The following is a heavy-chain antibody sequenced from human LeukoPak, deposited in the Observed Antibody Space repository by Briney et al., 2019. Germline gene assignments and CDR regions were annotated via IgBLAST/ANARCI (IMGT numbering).Heavy chain of an antibody. J-gene: IGHJ3*02. V-gene: IGHV3-7*01. CDR1: AFTFSSYW. CDR3: ARDSSPPIVGTTFWADAFDI. Sequence: GGSLRLSCAASAFTFSSYWMTWVRQAPGKGLEWVANIWKDGSEKNYMDSVNGPFTLSRDNAQNSLYLQITSLRAEDTAVYYCARDSSPPIVGTTFWADAFDIWGQGTMVTVSS. CDR2: IWKDGSEK. D-gene: IGHD1-26*01.